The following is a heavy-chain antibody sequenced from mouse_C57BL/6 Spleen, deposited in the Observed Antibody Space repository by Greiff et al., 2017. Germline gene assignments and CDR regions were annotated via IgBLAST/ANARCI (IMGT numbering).Heavy chain of an antibody. CDR2: IDPETGGT. J-gene: IGHJ3*01. CDR3: TGYGYDGFAY. V-gene: IGHV1-15*01. D-gene: IGHD2-2*01. CDR1: GYTFTDYE. Sequence: VQLQQSGAELVRPGASVTLSCKASGYTFTDYEMHWVKQTPVHGLEWIGAIDPETGGTAYNQKFKGKAILTADKSSSTAYMEIRSLTSEDSAVYYCTGYGYDGFAYWGQGALVTVAA.